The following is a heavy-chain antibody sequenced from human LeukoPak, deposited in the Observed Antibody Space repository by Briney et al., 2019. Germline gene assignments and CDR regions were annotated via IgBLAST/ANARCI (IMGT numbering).Heavy chain of an antibody. CDR3: AKDPWGRDGYNYFFDY. J-gene: IGHJ4*02. Sequence: PGGSLRLSGAASGFTFSSYAMSWVRQAPGKGLEWVSAISGSGGSTYYADSVKGRFTISRDNSKNTLYLQMNSLRAEDTAVYYCAKDPWGRDGYNYFFDYWGQGTLVTVSS. CDR2: ISGSGGST. D-gene: IGHD5-24*01. V-gene: IGHV3-23*01. CDR1: GFTFSSYA.